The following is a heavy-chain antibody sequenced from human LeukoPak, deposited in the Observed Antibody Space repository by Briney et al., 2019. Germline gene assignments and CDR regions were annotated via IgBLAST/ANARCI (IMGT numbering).Heavy chain of an antibody. CDR3: AKDLVIVVVPASNWFDP. CDR1: GFTFSSYG. J-gene: IGHJ5*02. Sequence: GGSLRLSCAASGFTFSSYGTHWVHQAPGKGLEWVAFIRYDGSNKYYADSVKGRFTISRDNSKNTLYLQMNSLRAEDTAVYYCAKDLVIVVVPASNWFDPWGQGTLVTVSS. D-gene: IGHD2-2*01. V-gene: IGHV3-30*02. CDR2: IRYDGSNK.